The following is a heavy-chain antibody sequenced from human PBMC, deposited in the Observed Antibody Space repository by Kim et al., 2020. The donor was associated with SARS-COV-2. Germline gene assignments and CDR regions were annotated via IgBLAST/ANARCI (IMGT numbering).Heavy chain of an antibody. CDR3: AKWGYYDSSGYYADY. CDR1: GYTFTSYG. V-gene: IGHV1-18*01. CDR2: ISAYNGNT. Sequence: ASVKVSCKASGYTFTSYGISWVRQAPGQGLEWMGWISAYNGNTNYAQKLQGRVTMTTDTSTSTAYMELRSLRSDDTAVYYCAKWGYYDSSGYYADYWGQGTLVTVSS. J-gene: IGHJ4*02. D-gene: IGHD3-22*01.